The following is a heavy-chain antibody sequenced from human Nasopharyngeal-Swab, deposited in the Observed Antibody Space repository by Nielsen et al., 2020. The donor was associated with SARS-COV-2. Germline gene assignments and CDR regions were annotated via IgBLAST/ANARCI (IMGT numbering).Heavy chain of an antibody. V-gene: IGHV3-23*01. D-gene: IGHD1-7*01. J-gene: IGHJ4*02. CDR1: GFTFRNYA. CDR3: AKGPRYNWDYPSTYFDY. Sequence: GESLKISCAASGFTFRNYAMTWVRQAPGKGLEWVSTVTGNGADTYYAESVRGRFIISRDNSKNTLYLQLNSLGAEDTAAYFCAKGPRYNWDYPSTYFDYWGQGTLVTVSS. CDR2: VTGNGADT.